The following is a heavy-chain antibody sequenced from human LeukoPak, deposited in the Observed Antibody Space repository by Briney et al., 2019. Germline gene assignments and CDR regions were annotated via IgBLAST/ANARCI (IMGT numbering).Heavy chain of an antibody. Sequence: SETLSLTCTVSGGAISRSTYYRGWIRQPPGKGLEWIGSIYYSGSTYYNPSLKSRVTISVDTSKNQFSPKLSSVTAADTAVYYCASIAAAGNEWGQGTLVTVSS. J-gene: IGHJ4*02. D-gene: IGHD6-13*01. CDR2: IYYSGST. CDR1: GGAISRSTYY. V-gene: IGHV4-39*01. CDR3: ASIAAAGNE.